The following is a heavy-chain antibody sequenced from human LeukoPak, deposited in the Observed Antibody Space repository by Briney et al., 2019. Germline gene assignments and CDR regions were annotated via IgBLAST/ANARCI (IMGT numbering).Heavy chain of an antibody. Sequence: ASVKVSFKASGYTFTGYYMHWVRQAPGQGLEWMGRINPNSGGTNYAQKFQGRVTMTRDTSISTAYMELSRLRSDDTAVYYCARDVGLWLLNRGDWGQGTLVTVSS. CDR3: ARDVGLWLLNRGD. J-gene: IGHJ4*02. V-gene: IGHV1-2*06. CDR2: INPNSGGT. D-gene: IGHD5-24*01. CDR1: GYTFTGYY.